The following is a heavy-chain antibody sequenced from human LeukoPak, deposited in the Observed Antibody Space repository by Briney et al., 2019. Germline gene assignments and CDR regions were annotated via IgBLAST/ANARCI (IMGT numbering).Heavy chain of an antibody. CDR1: EGTFSSYA. CDR2: IIPNFGTA. D-gene: IGHD6-6*01. Sequence: SVKVSCKASEGTFSSYAISWVRQAPGQGLEWMGGIIPNFGTANYAQKFQGRVTITTDESTSTAYMELSSLRSEDTAVYYCARDKGLAARGHYYYYMDVWGKGTTVTVSS. V-gene: IGHV1-69*05. CDR3: ARDKGLAARGHYYYYMDV. J-gene: IGHJ6*03.